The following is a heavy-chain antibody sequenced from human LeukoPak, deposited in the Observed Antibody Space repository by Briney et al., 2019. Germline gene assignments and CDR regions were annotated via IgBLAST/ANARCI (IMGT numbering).Heavy chain of an antibody. V-gene: IGHV3-66*01. D-gene: IGHD3-22*01. CDR3: ARETYYYDSSGYDY. CDR1: GFTVSSNY. J-gene: IGHJ4*02. CDR2: IYSGGST. Sequence: GGSLRLSCAASGFTVSSNYMSWVRQAPGKGLEWVSVIYSGGSTYYADSVKGRFTISRDNSKNTLYLQMNSLRAEDTAVYYCARETYYYDSSGYDYWGQGTLVTVSS.